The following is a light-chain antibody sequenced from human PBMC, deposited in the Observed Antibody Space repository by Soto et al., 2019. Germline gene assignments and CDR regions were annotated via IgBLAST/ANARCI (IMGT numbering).Light chain of an antibody. CDR3: QQFGSSPPWT. CDR2: GAS. V-gene: IGKV3-20*01. CDR1: QSVSSSQ. Sequence: EIVMTQSPATLSVSPGERATLSCRASQSVSSSQLAWYQQKPGQAPRLLIFGASSRATGIPDRFSGSGSGTDFTLTISRLEPEDFAVYFCQQFGSSPPWTFGQGTKVDIK. J-gene: IGKJ1*01.